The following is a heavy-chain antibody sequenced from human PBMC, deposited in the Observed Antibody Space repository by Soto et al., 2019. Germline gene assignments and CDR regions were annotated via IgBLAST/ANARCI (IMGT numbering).Heavy chain of an antibody. J-gene: IGHJ5*01. V-gene: IGHV1-3*01. CDR3: ARAPRQLWSVLDS. CDR1: GYTFTNYG. CDR2: INAGTGNT. Sequence: ASVKVSCKASGYTFTNYGIQWVRQAPGQRLEWMGWINAGTGNTKYSQEFQVRVIITRDTSARTAYMELSSLRSEDTAVYFCARAPRQLWSVLDSCGQGTLVTVSS. D-gene: IGHD5-18*01.